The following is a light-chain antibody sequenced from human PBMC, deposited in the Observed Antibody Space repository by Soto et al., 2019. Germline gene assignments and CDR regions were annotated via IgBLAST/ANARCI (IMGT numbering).Light chain of an antibody. V-gene: IGLV2-8*01. Sequence: QSVLTQPPSPSGSPGQSVTISCTGTTSDVGGYNYVSWYQQHPGKAPKLMIYEVIKRPSGVPDRFSGSKSGNTASLTVSGLQAEDEADYYCTSYVPSDNYVFGTGTKVTVL. CDR1: TSDVGGYNY. CDR3: TSYVPSDNYV. CDR2: EVI. J-gene: IGLJ1*01.